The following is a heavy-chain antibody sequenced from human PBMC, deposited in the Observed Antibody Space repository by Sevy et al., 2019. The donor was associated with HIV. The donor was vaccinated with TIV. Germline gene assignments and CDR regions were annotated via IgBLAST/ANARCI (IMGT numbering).Heavy chain of an antibody. CDR3: ARDTAYLFDY. CDR2: TYYRSKWYN. Sequence: SQTLSLTCAISGDSVSSNSAAWNWIRQSPSRGLEWLGRTYYRSKWYNNYALSVRSRITINPDTSKNQFSLQLNSMTPEDTAVYFCARDTAYLFDYWGQGTLVTVSS. V-gene: IGHV6-1*01. J-gene: IGHJ4*02. D-gene: IGHD5-18*01. CDR1: GDSVSSNSAA.